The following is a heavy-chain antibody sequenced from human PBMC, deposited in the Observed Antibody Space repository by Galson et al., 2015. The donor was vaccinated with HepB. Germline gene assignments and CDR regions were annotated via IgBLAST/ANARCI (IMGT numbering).Heavy chain of an antibody. CDR1: GYTFTGYY. Sequence: SVKVSCKASGYTFTGYYMHWVRQAPGQGLEWMGRINPNSGGTNYAQKFQGRVTMTRDTSISTAYMELSRLRSDDTAVYYCARGGYGSSWSRGYYYYYYMDVWGKGTTVTVSS. CDR3: ARGGYGSSWSRGYYYYYYMDV. V-gene: IGHV1-2*06. D-gene: IGHD6-13*01. J-gene: IGHJ6*03. CDR2: INPNSGGT.